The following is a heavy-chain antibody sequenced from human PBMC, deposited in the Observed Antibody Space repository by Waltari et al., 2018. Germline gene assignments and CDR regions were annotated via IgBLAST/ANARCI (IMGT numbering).Heavy chain of an antibody. CDR1: GFTFSTYG. Sequence: EVQLVESGGGLVQPGGSLRLSCVGSGFTFSTYGMPWFSRAPGKGLGCVERINSDGSGTTYADSVKGRFTISRDNAKNTLFLQINSLRAEDTAVYFCARVASGTLYRLDCWGQGTLVTVSS. V-gene: IGHV3-74*03. D-gene: IGHD1-1*01. CDR3: ARVASGTLYRLDC. CDR2: INSDGSGT. J-gene: IGHJ4*02.